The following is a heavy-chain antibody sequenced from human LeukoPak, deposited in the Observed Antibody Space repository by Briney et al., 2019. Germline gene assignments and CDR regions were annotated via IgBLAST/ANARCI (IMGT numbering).Heavy chain of an antibody. D-gene: IGHD2-2*02. CDR3: AREAPHCSSTSCYTGWFDP. V-gene: IGHV3-33*01. Sequence: PGGSLRLSCAASGFTFSSYGMHWVRQAPGKGLEWVAVIWYDGSNKYYADSVKGRFTISRDNSKNTLYLQMNSLRAEDTAVYYCAREAPHCSSTSCYTGWFDPWGQGTLVTVSS. CDR2: IWYDGSNK. J-gene: IGHJ5*02. CDR1: GFTFSSYG.